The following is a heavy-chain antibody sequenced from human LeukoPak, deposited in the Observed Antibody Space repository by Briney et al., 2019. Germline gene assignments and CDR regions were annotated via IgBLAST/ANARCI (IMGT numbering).Heavy chain of an antibody. CDR3: ARRIQNYYAPGDYFDY. V-gene: IGHV4-59*08. CDR1: GGXISSYY. CDR2: IYYSGST. D-gene: IGHD3-10*01. J-gene: IGHJ4*02. Sequence: SETLSLTCTVSGGXISSYYWSWIGQPPGKGLEWIGYIYYSGSTNYNPSLKSRVTISVDTSKNQFSLKLSSVTAADTAVYYCARRIQNYYAPGDYFDYWGQGTLVTVSS.